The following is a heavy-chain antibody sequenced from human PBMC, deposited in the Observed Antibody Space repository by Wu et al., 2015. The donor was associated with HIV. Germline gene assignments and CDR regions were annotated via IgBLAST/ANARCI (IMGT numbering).Heavy chain of an antibody. CDR3: ATSYYGSGSYPTFYYYYAMDV. Sequence: QVQLVQSGAEVKKPGASVKVSCQASGYTITTYDFNWVRQAPGQGLEWMGWMNSNNGKTGYGQKFQGRVAMTRNISTRTAYMELSGLKSEDTAVYYCATSYYGSGSYPTFYYYYAMDVVGPKGPTVTVSS. CDR2: MNSNNGKT. CDR1: GYTITTYD. D-gene: IGHD3-10*01. V-gene: IGHV1-8*01. J-gene: IGHJ6*02.